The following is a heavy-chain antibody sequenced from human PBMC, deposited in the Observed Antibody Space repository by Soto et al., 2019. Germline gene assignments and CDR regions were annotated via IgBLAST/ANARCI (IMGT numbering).Heavy chain of an antibody. CDR2: IYKNGGT. D-gene: IGHD3-10*01. Sequence: QLQLQESGPGLVKPSETLSLTCTVSGDSISATSYYWAWIRLPPGKGLEWIGSIYKNGGTYYNPSLRGKVTISVDTSENQFSLTPRSVTAADTALYYCSRQVITVPNWFDSWGQGTLVTVSS. CDR1: GDSISATSYY. J-gene: IGHJ5*01. V-gene: IGHV4-39*01. CDR3: SRQVITVPNWFDS.